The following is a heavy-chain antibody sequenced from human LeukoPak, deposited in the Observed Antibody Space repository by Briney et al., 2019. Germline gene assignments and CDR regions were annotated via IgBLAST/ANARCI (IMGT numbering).Heavy chain of an antibody. V-gene: IGHV4-30-2*01. CDR3: ARFNGYNSFDY. CDR2: IYHRGST. J-gene: IGHJ4*02. D-gene: IGHD5-12*01. Sequence: SETLSLTCAVSGGSISSGGYSWSWIRQPPGKGLEWIGYIYHRGSTYYNPSLRSRVTISVDRSKNQFSLKLSSVTAADTAVYYCARFNGYNSFDYWGQGTLVTVSS. CDR1: GGSISSGGYS.